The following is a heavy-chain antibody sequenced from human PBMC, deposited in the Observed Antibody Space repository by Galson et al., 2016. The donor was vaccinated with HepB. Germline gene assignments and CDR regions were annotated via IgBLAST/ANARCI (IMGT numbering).Heavy chain of an antibody. D-gene: IGHD3-3*01. CDR2: IYSGGST. CDR3: ARDGVYYGMDV. V-gene: IGHV3-53*01. CDR1: GFTVSMNY. J-gene: IGHJ6*02. Sequence: SLRLSCAASGFTVSMNYMSWVRQAPGKGLEWVSFIYSGGSTYYADSVKGRITISRDSSKNTLYLQMSSLRAEDTAVYCCARDGVYYGMDVWGQGTTVTVSS.